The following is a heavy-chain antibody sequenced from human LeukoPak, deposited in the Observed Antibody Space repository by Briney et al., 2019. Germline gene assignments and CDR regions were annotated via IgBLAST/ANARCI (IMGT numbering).Heavy chain of an antibody. CDR3: AKEVPTVTLDY. CDR1: GFTFSSYG. J-gene: IGHJ4*02. V-gene: IGHV3-30*18. D-gene: IGHD4-17*01. CDR2: ISYDGSNK. Sequence: GGSLTLSCAASGFTFSSYGMHWVRQAPGKGLEWVAVISYDGSNKYYADSVKGRFTISRDNSKNTLYLQMNSLRAEDTAVYYCAKEVPTVTLDYWGQGTLVTVSS.